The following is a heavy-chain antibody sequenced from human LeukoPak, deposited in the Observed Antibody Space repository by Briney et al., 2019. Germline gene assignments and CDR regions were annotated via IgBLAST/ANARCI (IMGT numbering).Heavy chain of an antibody. J-gene: IGHJ4*02. V-gene: IGHV1-18*01. CDR2: ISAHDGTR. D-gene: IGHD6-19*01. CDR1: GYTFTNYG. Sequence: ASVKVSCKASGYTFTNYGITWVRQAPGRGLEWVGWISAHDGTRNYALKHEDRVTMTTDTSTSTAYMELRGLRSDDTAVYYCARRSTLYSSGRFYFDYWGQGTLVTVSS. CDR3: ARRSTLYSSGRFYFDY.